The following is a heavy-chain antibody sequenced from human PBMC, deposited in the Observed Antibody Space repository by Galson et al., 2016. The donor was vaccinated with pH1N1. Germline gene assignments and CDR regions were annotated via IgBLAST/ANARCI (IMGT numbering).Heavy chain of an antibody. V-gene: IGHV1-18*01. CDR3: ARQSIAARPVFFDF. J-gene: IGHJ4*01. Sequence: SVKVSCKASGFTFSNYGFSWVRQAPGQGLEWMAWISAFNGDTKYAHKVQDRLTVTTDSSTNTAYMELRSLRSDHTALYFCARQSIAARPVFFDFWGRGTQVTVSS. CDR2: ISAFNGDT. CDR1: GFTFSNYG. D-gene: IGHD6-6*01.